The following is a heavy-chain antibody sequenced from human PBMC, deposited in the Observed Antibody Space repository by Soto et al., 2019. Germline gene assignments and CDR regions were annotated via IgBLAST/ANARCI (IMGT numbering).Heavy chain of an antibody. J-gene: IGHJ3*02. CDR1: GFTFSSYG. Sequence: QVQLVESGGGVVQPGRSLRLSCAASGFTFSSYGMHWVRQAPGKGLEWVAVIWYDGSNKYYADSVKGRFTISRDNSKNTRYLQMNSLRAEDTAVYYCASQYYDFWSGYYAYDAFDIWGQGTMVTVSS. CDR2: IWYDGSNK. V-gene: IGHV3-33*01. CDR3: ASQYYDFWSGYYAYDAFDI. D-gene: IGHD3-3*01.